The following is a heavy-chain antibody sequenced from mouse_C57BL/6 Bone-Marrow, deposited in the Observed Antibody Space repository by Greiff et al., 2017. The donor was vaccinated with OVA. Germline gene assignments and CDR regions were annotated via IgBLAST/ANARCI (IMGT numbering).Heavy chain of an antibody. J-gene: IGHJ2*01. V-gene: IGHV5-6*01. CDR1: GFTFSSYG. Sequence: EVKLQESGGDLVKPGGSLKLSCAASGFTFSSYGMSWVRQTPDKRLEWVATISSGGSYTYYPDSVKGRFTISRDNAKNTLYLQMSSLKSEDTAMYYCARQYSLGFDYWGQGTTLTVSS. CDR3: ARQYSLGFDY. CDR2: ISSGGSYT.